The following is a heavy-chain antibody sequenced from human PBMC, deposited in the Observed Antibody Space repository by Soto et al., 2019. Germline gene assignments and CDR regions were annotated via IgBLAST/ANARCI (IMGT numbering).Heavy chain of an antibody. CDR3: EREDIAVNSVDF. CDR2: LYPGDSDT. V-gene: IGHV5-51*01. J-gene: IGHJ4*02. CDR1: GDRFTTYW. D-gene: IGHD2-21*01. Sequence: GESLKISCTASGDRFTTYWIGWVRQMPGKGLEWMGILYPGDSDTSYSPSFQGQVTLSAAKSSSTAYLPLRSLKDSDNAMFYCEREDIAVNSVDFWGQRTRVTVSS.